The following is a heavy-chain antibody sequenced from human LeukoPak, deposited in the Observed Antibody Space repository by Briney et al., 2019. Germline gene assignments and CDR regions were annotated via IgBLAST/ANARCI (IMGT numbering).Heavy chain of an antibody. Sequence: ASVKVSCKASGYTFTSYDINWVRQATGQGLEWMGWMNPNSGNTGYAQKFQGRVTMTRNTSISTAYMELSSLRSEDTAVYYCARGRMVRGVTWWFDPWGQGTLVTSPQ. CDR3: ARGRMVRGVTWWFDP. D-gene: IGHD3-10*01. J-gene: IGHJ5*02. CDR1: GYTFTSYD. CDR2: MNPNSGNT. V-gene: IGHV1-8*01.